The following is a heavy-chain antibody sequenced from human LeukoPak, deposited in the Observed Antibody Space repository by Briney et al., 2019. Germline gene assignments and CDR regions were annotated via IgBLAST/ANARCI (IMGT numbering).Heavy chain of an antibody. CDR2: IYPGDSDT. J-gene: IGHJ4*02. CDR1: GYSFTSYW. D-gene: IGHD3-22*01. Sequence: GESPKISCKGSGYSFTSYWIGWVRQMPGKGLEWMGIIYPGDSDTRYSPSFQGQVTISADKSISTAYLQWSSLKASDTAMYYCARLRALSHYDSSGYYLDYWGQGALVTVSS. CDR3: ARLRALSHYDSSGYYLDY. V-gene: IGHV5-51*01.